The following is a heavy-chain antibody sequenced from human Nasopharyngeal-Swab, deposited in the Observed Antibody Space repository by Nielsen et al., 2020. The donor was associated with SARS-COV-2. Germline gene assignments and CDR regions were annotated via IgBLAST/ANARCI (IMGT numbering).Heavy chain of an antibody. CDR1: GFTFGSFA. CDR2: IKEDGSQK. CDR3: ARAVAGATDY. J-gene: IGHJ4*02. Sequence: GESLKISCAASGFTFGSFAMNWVRQAPGKGLEWVANIKEDGSQKYYLDSVKGRFTISRDNAKNSLYLQMNSLRAEDTAIYFCARAVAGATDYWGQGTLVTVSS. V-gene: IGHV3-7*03. D-gene: IGHD1-26*01.